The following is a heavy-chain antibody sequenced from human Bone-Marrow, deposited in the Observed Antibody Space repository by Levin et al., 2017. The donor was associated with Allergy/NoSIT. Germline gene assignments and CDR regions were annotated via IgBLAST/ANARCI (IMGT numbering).Heavy chain of an antibody. CDR1: GYNFINYW. CDR2: IYLVDSET. CDR3: ATVGTSSGGFDS. D-gene: IGHD3-22*01. Sequence: ASVKVSCQTSGYNFINYWIGWVRQMPGKGLEWMGIIYLVDSETRYSPSFQGQVIISADKSVTTGYLQLTSLKASDTAMYYCATVGTSSGGFDSWGQGTLVTVSS. J-gene: IGHJ4*02. V-gene: IGHV5-51*01.